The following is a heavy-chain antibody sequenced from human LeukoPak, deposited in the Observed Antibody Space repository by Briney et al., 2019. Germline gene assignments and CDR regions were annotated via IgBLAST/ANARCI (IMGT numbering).Heavy chain of an antibody. CDR2: ISRDGLDT. Sequence: GGSLRLACADSEFTFSTYAMHWVRQAPGKGPEWVAVISRDGLDTYYADSVRGRFTISRDNSKNTLYLQMNSLRAEDTAVYYCAKDDGGSYYIYYYYMDVWGKGTTVTISS. D-gene: IGHD1-26*01. CDR3: AKDDGGSYYIYYYYMDV. V-gene: IGHV3-30*04. J-gene: IGHJ6*03. CDR1: EFTFSTYA.